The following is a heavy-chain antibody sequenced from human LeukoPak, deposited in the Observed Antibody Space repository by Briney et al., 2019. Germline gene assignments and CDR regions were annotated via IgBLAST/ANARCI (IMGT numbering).Heavy chain of an antibody. CDR3: AKDGTGSTTRPAFDY. J-gene: IGHJ4*02. Sequence: GGSLRLSCEASGFTFSSYAMSWVRQAPGKGLEWVSAISGSGGSTYYADSVKGRFTISRDNSKNTLYLQMNSLRAEDTAVYYCAKDGTGSTTRPAFDYWGQGTLVTVSS. D-gene: IGHD6-13*01. CDR2: ISGSGGST. CDR1: GFTFSSYA. V-gene: IGHV3-23*01.